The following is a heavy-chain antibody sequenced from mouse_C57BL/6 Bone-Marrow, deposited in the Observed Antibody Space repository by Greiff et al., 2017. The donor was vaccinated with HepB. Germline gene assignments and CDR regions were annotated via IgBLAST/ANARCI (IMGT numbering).Heavy chain of an antibody. CDR2: ISYSGST. J-gene: IGHJ4*01. CDR3: ARRGYYGTYAMDY. D-gene: IGHD1-1*01. V-gene: IGHV3-1*01. Sequence: VQLQQSGPGMVKPSQSLSLTCTVTGYSITSGYDWHWIRHFPGNKLEWMGYISYSGSTNYNPSLKSRISITHDTSKNHFFLKLNSVTTEDTATYYCARRGYYGTYAMDYWGQGTSVTVSS. CDR1: GYSITSGYD.